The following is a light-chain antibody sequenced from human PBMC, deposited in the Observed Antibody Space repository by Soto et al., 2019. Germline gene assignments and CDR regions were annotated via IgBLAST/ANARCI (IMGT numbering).Light chain of an antibody. V-gene: IGKV1-5*03. CDR2: RAS. CDR3: QQYNHYWT. J-gene: IGKJ1*01. CDR1: QSISSW. Sequence: DIQMTQSPSTLSASVGDRVTITCRASQSISSWLAWYQQKPGKAPKLLIYRASSLESGVPLRFSGSGSGTEFTLTISSLQPDDFATYYCQQYNHYWTFGQGTRWIS.